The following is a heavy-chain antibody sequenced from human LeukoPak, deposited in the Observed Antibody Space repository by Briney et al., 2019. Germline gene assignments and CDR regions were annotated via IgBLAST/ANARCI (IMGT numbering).Heavy chain of an antibody. Sequence: ASVKVSCKASGGTFSSYAINWVRQATGQGLEWMGWMNPNSGNTGYAQKFQGRVTMTRNTSISTAYMELSSLRSEDTAVYYCARGLTMVRGVVGYWGQGTLVTVSS. J-gene: IGHJ4*02. CDR3: ARGLTMVRGVVGY. D-gene: IGHD3-10*01. V-gene: IGHV1-8*02. CDR1: GGTFSSYA. CDR2: MNPNSGNT.